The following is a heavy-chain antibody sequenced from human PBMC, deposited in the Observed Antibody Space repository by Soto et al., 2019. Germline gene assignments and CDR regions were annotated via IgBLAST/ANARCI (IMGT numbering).Heavy chain of an antibody. CDR1: GGSISSYY. J-gene: IGHJ6*03. CDR3: ARVGAAHYYYYYMDV. V-gene: IGHV4-59*01. Sequence: SETLSLTCTVSGGSISSYYWSWIRQPPGKGLEWIGYIYYSGSTNYNPSLKSRVTISVDTSKNQFSLKLGSVTAADTAVYYCARVGAAHYYYYYMDVSGKGTTVTVSS. CDR2: IYYSGST. D-gene: IGHD6-13*01.